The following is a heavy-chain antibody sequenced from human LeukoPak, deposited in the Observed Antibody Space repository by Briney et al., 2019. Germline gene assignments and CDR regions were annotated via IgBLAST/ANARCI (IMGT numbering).Heavy chain of an antibody. CDR3: ARERWGWGNAFDI. CDR1: GVSISSGGYY. V-gene: IGHV4-30-2*01. D-gene: IGHD3-16*01. Sequence: SQTLSLTCTVSGVSISSGGYYWSWIQQPPGKGLEWIGYIYHSGSTYYNPSLKSRVTISVDRSKNQFSLKLSSVTAADTAVYYCARERWGWGNAFDIWGQGTMVTVSS. J-gene: IGHJ3*02. CDR2: IYHSGST.